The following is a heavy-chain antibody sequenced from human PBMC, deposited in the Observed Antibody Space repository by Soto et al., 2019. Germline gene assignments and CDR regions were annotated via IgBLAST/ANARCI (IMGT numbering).Heavy chain of an antibody. D-gene: IGHD3-22*01. CDR3: ARSRGGYFDY. Sequence: QVQLQESGPGLVKPSETLSLTCTVSGVSISSYYWSWIRQPPGKGLEWIGYIYYSGSTNYNPSLKSRVTISGDTSKNLFSLKLSSVTAADTAVYYCARSRGGYFDYWGQGTLVTVSS. J-gene: IGHJ4*02. CDR2: IYYSGST. CDR1: GVSISSYY. V-gene: IGHV4-59*01.